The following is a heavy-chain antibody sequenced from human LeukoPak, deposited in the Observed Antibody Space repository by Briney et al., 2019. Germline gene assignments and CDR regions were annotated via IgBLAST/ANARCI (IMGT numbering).Heavy chain of an antibody. Sequence: GGSLTLSCAASGFTFSSYAMTWVRQVPGKGLEWVSSISGSGDIIYYADSVKARFTISRDNSKNTLHVQMNSLRAEDTAVYYCAPSRGLDMIFNDWGQGTLVTVSS. CDR1: GFTFSSYA. CDR3: APSRGLDMIFND. CDR2: ISGSGDII. J-gene: IGHJ4*02. D-gene: IGHD2-2*03. V-gene: IGHV3-23*01.